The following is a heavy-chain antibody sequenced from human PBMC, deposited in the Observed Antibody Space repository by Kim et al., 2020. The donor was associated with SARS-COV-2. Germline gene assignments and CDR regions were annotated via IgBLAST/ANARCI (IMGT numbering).Heavy chain of an antibody. CDR1: GYTFTSYG. CDR3: AREWTLVVPAAIGTNWFDP. J-gene: IGHJ5*02. D-gene: IGHD2-2*02. CDR2: ISAYNGNT. Sequence: ASVKVSCKASGYTFTSYGISWVRQAPGQGLEWMGWISAYNGNTNYAQKLQGRVTMTTDTSTSTAYMELRSLRSDDTAVYYCAREWTLVVPAAIGTNWFDPWGQGTLVTVSS. V-gene: IGHV1-18*04.